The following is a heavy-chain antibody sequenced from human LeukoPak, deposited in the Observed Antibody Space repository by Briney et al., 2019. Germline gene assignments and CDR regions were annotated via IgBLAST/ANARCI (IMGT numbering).Heavy chain of an antibody. CDR1: GFTFSNAW. CDR3: AKDISFVVVPAAIRTDYYYMDV. V-gene: IGHV3-23*01. CDR2: ISGSGGST. D-gene: IGHD2-2*01. J-gene: IGHJ6*03. Sequence: PGGSLRLSCAASGFTFSNAWMSWVRLAPGKGLEWVSAISGSGGSTYYADSVKGRLTISRDNSKNTLYLQMNSLRAEDTAVYYCAKDISFVVVPAAIRTDYYYMDVWGKGTTVTVSS.